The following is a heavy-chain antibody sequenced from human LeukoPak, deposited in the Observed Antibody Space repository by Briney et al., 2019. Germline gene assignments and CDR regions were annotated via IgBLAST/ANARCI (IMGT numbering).Heavy chain of an antibody. Sequence: PSETLSLTCTVSGGSISSYYWNWIRQHPGKGLEWIGYIYYSGSTYYNPSLKSRVTISVDTSKNQFSLKLSSVTAADTAVYYCAAQGVPYYDFWSGYQNWFDPWGQGTLVTVSS. CDR2: IYYSGST. CDR1: GGSISSYY. V-gene: IGHV4-59*06. J-gene: IGHJ5*02. D-gene: IGHD3-3*01. CDR3: AAQGVPYYDFWSGYQNWFDP.